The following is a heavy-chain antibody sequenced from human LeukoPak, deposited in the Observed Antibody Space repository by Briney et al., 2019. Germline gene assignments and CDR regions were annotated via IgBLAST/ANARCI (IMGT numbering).Heavy chain of an antibody. CDR2: TSYRGST. J-gene: IGHJ4*02. D-gene: IGHD1-1*01. CDR3: ARRISSWNVYIDK. V-gene: IGHV4-31*03. Sequence: PSETLSLTCKVSGGSISGGPYYWTWVRQRPGKGLEWIGYTSYRGSTYYNASLESRLSISVETSKNQFSLNLNSVTAADTAMYCARRISSWNVYIDKWGQGIQVTVSS. CDR1: GGSISGGPYY.